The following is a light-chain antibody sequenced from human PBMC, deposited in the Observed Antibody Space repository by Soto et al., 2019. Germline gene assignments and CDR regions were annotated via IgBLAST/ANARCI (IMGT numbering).Light chain of an antibody. CDR3: QQRSDWPLLT. CDR1: QNVGTY. J-gene: IGKJ4*01. CDR2: DAS. Sequence: EIVLTQSPATLSLSPGERATLSCRASQNVGTYLAWYQQKPGQAPRLLISDASNRATAIPARFRGSGSETDFXLTISXLXPEDYGIYYCQQRSDWPLLTFGGGTRVEIK. V-gene: IGKV3-11*01.